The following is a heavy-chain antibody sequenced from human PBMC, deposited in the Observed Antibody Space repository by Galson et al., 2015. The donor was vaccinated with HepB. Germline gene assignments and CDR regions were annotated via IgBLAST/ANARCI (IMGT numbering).Heavy chain of an antibody. CDR1: GGTFSSYA. D-gene: IGHD3-22*01. CDR3: ARDSGYYYDSSGHLDY. CDR2: IIPIFGTA. V-gene: IGHV1-69*13. J-gene: IGHJ4*02. Sequence: SVKVSCKASGGTFSSYAISWVRQAPGQGLEWMGGIIPIFGTANYAQKFQGRVTITADESTSTAYMELSSLRSEDTAVYYCARDSGYYYDSSGHLDYWGQGTLVTVSS.